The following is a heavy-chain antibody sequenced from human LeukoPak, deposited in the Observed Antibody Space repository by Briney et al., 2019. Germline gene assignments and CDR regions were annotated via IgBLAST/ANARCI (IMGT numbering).Heavy chain of an antibody. J-gene: IGHJ1*01. CDR1: GGSISNYF. CDR2: IYHSGNK. V-gene: IGHV4-59*01. D-gene: IGHD7-27*01. CDR3: VGRERTGDVRWGY. Sequence: SETLSLACTVSGGSISNYFWSWIRQSPGKGLEWVGYIYHSGNKNYNPSPKSRVSISLDTSQNQVSLRLTSVTVVDTAVYYCVGRERTGDVRWGYWGQGTLVTVSS.